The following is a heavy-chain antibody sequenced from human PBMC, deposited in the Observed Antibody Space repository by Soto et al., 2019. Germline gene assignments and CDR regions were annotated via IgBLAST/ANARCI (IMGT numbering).Heavy chain of an antibody. V-gene: IGHV4-34*01. CDR2: INHSGSI. D-gene: IGHD6-13*01. J-gene: IGHJ4*02. CDR3: ARGLWYSSSWYSLYYFDY. Sequence: PSETLSLTCAVYGGSFSGYYWSWIRQPPGKGLEWIGEINHSGSINYNPSLKSRVTISVDTSKNQFSLKLSSVTAADTAVYYCARGLWYSSSWYSLYYFDYWGQGTLVTVSS. CDR1: GGSFSGYY.